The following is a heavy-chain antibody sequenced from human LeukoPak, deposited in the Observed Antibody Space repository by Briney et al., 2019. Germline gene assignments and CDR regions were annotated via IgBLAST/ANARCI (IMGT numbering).Heavy chain of an antibody. CDR3: ARAAGHYFDY. CDR1: GFSFKSYS. D-gene: IGHD3-10*01. V-gene: IGHV3-21*01. CDR2: ITSTSSDL. Sequence: GGSLRLSCAAAGFSFKSYSMNWIRQAPGKGLEWVSFITSTSSDLFYADSVKGRFTVSRDNARNSLYLQMNNLRAEDTAVYYCARAAGHYFDYWGQGSLVTVSS. J-gene: IGHJ4*02.